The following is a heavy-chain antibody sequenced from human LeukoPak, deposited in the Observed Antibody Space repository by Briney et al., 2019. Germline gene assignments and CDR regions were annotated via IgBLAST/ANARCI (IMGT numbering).Heavy chain of an antibody. V-gene: IGHV4-39*07. CDR3: AGLGVMVLVYQFEY. J-gene: IGHJ4*02. Sequence: SETLSLTCAVSGGSITSSKYFWAWIRQPPGRELDLIEIISYSGSTDYDPSLKSRVTISTDTSTNQFSLKLTSVTAADTAVYYCAGLGVMVLVYQFEYWGRGTPVTVSS. CDR2: ISYSGST. CDR1: GGSITSSKYF. D-gene: IGHD2-8*01.